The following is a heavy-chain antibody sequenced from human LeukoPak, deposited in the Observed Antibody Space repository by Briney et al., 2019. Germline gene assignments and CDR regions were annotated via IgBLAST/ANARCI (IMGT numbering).Heavy chain of an antibody. Sequence: AGGSLRLSCAASGFTVSSNYMSWVRQAPGKGLEWVSVIYSGGSTYYADSVKGRFTISRDNSKNTLYLQMNSLRAEDTAVYYCAAEDSRGYSYGWGQGTLVTVSS. CDR2: IYSGGST. V-gene: IGHV3-66*01. CDR1: GFTVSSNY. J-gene: IGHJ4*02. CDR3: AAEDSRGYSYG. D-gene: IGHD5-18*01.